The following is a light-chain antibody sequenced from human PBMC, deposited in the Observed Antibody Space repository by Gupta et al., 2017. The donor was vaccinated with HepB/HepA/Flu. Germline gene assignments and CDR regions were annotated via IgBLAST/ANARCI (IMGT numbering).Light chain of an antibody. CDR1: QSISTW. Sequence: DIQMTQFPSTLSASVGDRVTIPCRASQSISTWLAWYQQKPGKAPKLLIYKASSLESGVPSRFSGSGSGTEFTLTISSLQPDDFATYYCQQDNNYLFTFGHGTKVDI. CDR2: KAS. V-gene: IGKV1-5*03. J-gene: IGKJ3*01. CDR3: QQDNNYLFT.